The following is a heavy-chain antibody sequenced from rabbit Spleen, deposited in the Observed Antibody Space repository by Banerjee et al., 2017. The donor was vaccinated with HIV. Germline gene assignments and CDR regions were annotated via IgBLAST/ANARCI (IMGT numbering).Heavy chain of an antibody. D-gene: IGHD1-1*01. CDR3: ARDTSSSFSSYGMDL. J-gene: IGHJ6*01. CDR2: IDSGSSGFT. CDR1: GIDFSSYFY. Sequence: QQQLVESGGGLVQPGGTLTLTCKASGIDFSSYFYMCWVRQAPGKGLEWIACIDSGSSGFTYFASWAKGRFTISKTSSTTVTLHMTSLTAADTATYFCARDTSSSFSSYGMDLWGQGTLVTVS. V-gene: IGHV1S45*01.